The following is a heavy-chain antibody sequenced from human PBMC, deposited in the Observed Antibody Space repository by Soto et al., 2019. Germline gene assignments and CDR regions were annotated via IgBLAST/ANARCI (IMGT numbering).Heavy chain of an antibody. CDR3: ARDFPNWGFLNWFDP. CDR2: IHPANGNT. Sequence: GASVKVSCKASGYTFTNYAIHWVRQAPGQRLEWMGWIHPANGNTKYSQRFQGRVTITSDTSASTAYMEVSSLRSEDTAVYYCARDFPNWGFLNWFDPWGQGTLVTVSS. V-gene: IGHV1-3*01. J-gene: IGHJ5*02. D-gene: IGHD7-27*01. CDR1: GYTFTNYA.